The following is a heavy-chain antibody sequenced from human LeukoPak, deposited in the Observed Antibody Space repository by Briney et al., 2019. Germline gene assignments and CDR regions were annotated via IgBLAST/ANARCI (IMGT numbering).Heavy chain of an antibody. J-gene: IGHJ5*02. D-gene: IGHD3-22*01. CDR1: GFTFSSYA. Sequence: GGSLRLSCAASGFTFSSYAMHWVRQAPGKGLEWVAVISYDGSNKYYADSVKGRFTISRDNSKNTLYLQMNSLRAEDTAVYYCARDSVTYYYDSSGYGTNWFDPWGQGTLVTVSS. CDR2: ISYDGSNK. V-gene: IGHV3-30*04. CDR3: ARDSVTYYYDSSGYGTNWFDP.